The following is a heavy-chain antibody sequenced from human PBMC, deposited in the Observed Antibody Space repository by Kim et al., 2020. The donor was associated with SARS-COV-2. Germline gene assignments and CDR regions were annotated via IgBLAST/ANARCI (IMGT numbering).Heavy chain of an antibody. J-gene: IGHJ6*02. V-gene: IGHV1-3*01. CDR1: GYTFTSYA. CDR3: ARDRGYYGSGSYSPLRYYGMDV. CDR2: INAGNGNT. Sequence: ASVKVSCKASGYTFTSYAMHWVRQAPGQRLEWMGWINAGNGNTKYSQKFQGRVTITRDTSASTAYMELSSLRSEDTAVYYCARDRGYYGSGSYSPLRYYGMDVWGQGTTVTVSS. D-gene: IGHD3-10*01.